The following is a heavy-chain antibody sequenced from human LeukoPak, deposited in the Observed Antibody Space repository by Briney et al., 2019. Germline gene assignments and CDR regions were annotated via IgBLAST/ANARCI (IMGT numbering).Heavy chain of an antibody. J-gene: IGHJ4*02. Sequence: GGSLRLSCAASGFTFSSYAMSWVRQAPGEGPEWVSAIVGSGDSTYYADSVKGRFTISRDNSKNTLYLQMNSLRAEDTAVYCCAKDQLRYYDSSGYYRLWGQGALVTVSS. CDR1: GFTFSSYA. CDR3: AKDQLRYYDSSGYYRL. D-gene: IGHD3-22*01. CDR2: IVGSGDST. V-gene: IGHV3-23*01.